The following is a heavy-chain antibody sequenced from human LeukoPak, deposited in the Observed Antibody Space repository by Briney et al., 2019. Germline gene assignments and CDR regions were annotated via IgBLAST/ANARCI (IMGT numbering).Heavy chain of an antibody. CDR1: GGSFSGYF. D-gene: IGHD4-17*01. J-gene: IGHJ4*02. Sequence: SETLSLTCAVYGGSFSGYFWSWIRQPPGKGLEWIGEINHSGSTNYNPSLKSRVTISVDTSKNQFSLKLTSVTAADTAVYHCAKAYGEYGTKTYRRAYFDYWGQGTLVTVSS. CDR3: AKAYGEYGTKTYRRAYFDY. V-gene: IGHV4-34*01. CDR2: INHSGST.